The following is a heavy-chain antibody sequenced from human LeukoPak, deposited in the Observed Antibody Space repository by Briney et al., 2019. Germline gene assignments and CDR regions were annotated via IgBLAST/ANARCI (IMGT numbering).Heavy chain of an antibody. D-gene: IGHD3-10*01. CDR3: ATGVIQYYYGSGSYGYLDY. CDR2: FDPEDGET. J-gene: IGHJ4*02. CDR1: GYTLTELS. V-gene: IGHV1-24*01. Sequence: ASVKVSCKVSGYTLTELSMHWVRQAPGKGLEWMGGFDPEDGETIYAQKFQGRVTMTEDTSTDTAYMELSSLRSEDTAVYYCATGVIQYYYGSGSYGYLDYWGQRTLVTVSS.